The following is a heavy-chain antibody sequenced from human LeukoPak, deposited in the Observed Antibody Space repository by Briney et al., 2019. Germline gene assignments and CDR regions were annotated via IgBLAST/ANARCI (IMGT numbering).Heavy chain of an antibody. CDR3: AKVGRVPAASRGAFEY. CDR1: GFTVSSSY. J-gene: IGHJ4*02. Sequence: PGGSLRLSFAASGFTVSSSYISWVRQAPEKGLEWVSIIYSGGTTYYADSVKGRFTISRDNAKNALFLQMNGLRTEDTAVYYCAKVGRVPAASRGAFEYWGQGTQVTVSS. V-gene: IGHV3-53*01. CDR2: IYSGGTT. D-gene: IGHD2-2*01.